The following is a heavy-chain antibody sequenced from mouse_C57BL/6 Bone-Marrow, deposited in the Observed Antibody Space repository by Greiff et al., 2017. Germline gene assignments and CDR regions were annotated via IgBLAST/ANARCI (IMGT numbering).Heavy chain of an antibody. CDR2: IYPGSGST. CDR3: ARWRLLRYPSYWYCDV. J-gene: IGHJ1*03. V-gene: IGHV1-55*01. CDR1: GYTFTSYW. Sequence: QVQLQQPGAELVKPGASVKMSCKASGYTFTSYWITWVKQRPGQGLEWIGDIYPGSGSTNYNEKFKSKATLTVDTSSSAAYMQLSSLTSEDSAVYYCARWRLLRYPSYWYCDVWGTGTTVTVSS. D-gene: IGHD1-1*01.